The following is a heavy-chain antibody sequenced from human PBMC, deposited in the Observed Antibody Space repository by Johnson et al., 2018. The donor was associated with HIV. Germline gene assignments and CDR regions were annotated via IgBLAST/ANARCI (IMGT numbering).Heavy chain of an antibody. D-gene: IGHD2-21*02. CDR2: ISYDGSIK. Sequence: QVKLVESGGGVVQPGRSLRLSCAASGFTFSSYAMHWVRQAPGKGLEWVAVISYDGSIKNYADSVKGRFTISRDNFKNTLYLQMQSLRAEDTAVYYCARGIRGVVVTADDAFDIWGQGTMVTVSS. CDR1: GFTFSSYA. V-gene: IGHV3-30-3*01. CDR3: ARGIRGVVVTADDAFDI. J-gene: IGHJ3*02.